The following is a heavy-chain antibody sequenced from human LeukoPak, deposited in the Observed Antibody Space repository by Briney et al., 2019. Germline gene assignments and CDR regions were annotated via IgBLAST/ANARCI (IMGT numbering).Heavy chain of an antibody. CDR1: GFTFSSNS. CDR3: AKVRAVLLWFGELGDFDY. J-gene: IGHJ4*02. Sequence: PGGSLRLSCAASGFTFSSNSMNWVRQAPGKGLEWVSSISTSSSYIYYADSVKGRFTISRDNSKNTLYLQMNSLRAEVTAVYYCAKVRAVLLWFGELGDFDYWGQGTLVTVSS. V-gene: IGHV3-21*01. D-gene: IGHD3-10*01. CDR2: ISTSSSYI.